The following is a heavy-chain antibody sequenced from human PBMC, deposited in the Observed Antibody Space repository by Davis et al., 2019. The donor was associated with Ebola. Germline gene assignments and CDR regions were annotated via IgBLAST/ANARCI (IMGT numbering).Heavy chain of an antibody. Sequence: ASVKVSCKASGYTFTSYAMHWVRQAPGQRLEWMGWINAGNGNTKYSQKLQGRVTITRDTSASTAYMELSSLRSEDTAVYYCARDGPFLYSTYSSGGSNWFDPWGQGTLVTVSS. CDR2: INAGNGNT. CDR1: GYTFTSYA. D-gene: IGHD6-19*01. V-gene: IGHV1-3*01. J-gene: IGHJ5*02. CDR3: ARDGPFLYSTYSSGGSNWFDP.